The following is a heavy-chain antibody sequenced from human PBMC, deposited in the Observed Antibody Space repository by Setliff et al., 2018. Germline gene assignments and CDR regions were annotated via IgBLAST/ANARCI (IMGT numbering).Heavy chain of an antibody. CDR2: ISGSGTST. Sequence: PGGSLRLSCAASGFSFSKFAMSWVRQSPGKGLEWVSGISGSGTSTNFADSVKGRFTISRDNFKNTLYLQMNSLRVEDTAIYYCAKSPHDFWSGRVFFDYWGQGILVTVSS. CDR1: GFSFSKFA. D-gene: IGHD3-3*01. V-gene: IGHV3-23*01. J-gene: IGHJ4*01. CDR3: AKSPHDFWSGRVFFDY.